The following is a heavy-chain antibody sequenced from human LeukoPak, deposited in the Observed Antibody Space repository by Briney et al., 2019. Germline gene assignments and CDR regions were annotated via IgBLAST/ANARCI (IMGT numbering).Heavy chain of an antibody. Sequence: GGSLRLSCAASGFTFSSYEMNWVRQAPGKGLEWVSSISSSSGYLYYADSVRGRFTISRDNAKGSVLLQMNSLRADDTAVYYCARDERGIDYWGQGTLVTVSS. CDR1: GFTFSSYE. D-gene: IGHD6-13*01. CDR2: ISSSSGYL. CDR3: ARDERGIDY. J-gene: IGHJ4*02. V-gene: IGHV3-21*01.